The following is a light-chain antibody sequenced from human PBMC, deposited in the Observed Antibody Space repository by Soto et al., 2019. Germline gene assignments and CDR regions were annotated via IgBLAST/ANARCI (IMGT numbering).Light chain of an antibody. Sequence: EIVLTQSPGTLSLSPVERATLSFRASQSVSSSYLAWYQQKPGQAPRLLIYGASSRATGIPDRFSGSGSGTDFTLTISRLEPEDFAVYYCQQYGDLPITFGQGTRLEIK. CDR1: QSVSSSY. CDR3: QQYGDLPIT. V-gene: IGKV3-20*01. J-gene: IGKJ5*01. CDR2: GAS.